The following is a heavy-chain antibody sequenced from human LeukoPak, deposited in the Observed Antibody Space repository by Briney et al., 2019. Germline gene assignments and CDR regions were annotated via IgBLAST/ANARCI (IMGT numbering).Heavy chain of an antibody. V-gene: IGHV4-61*08. CDR3: ARHGLYCGGDCYFDY. CDR2: IYYSGST. Sequence: SQTLSLTCTVSGDSISSGGYYWSWIRQPPGKGLEWIGYIYYSGSTNYNPSLKSRVTISVDTSKNQFSLKLSSVTAADTAVYYCARHGLYCGGDCYFDYWGQGTLVTVSS. D-gene: IGHD2-21*02. J-gene: IGHJ4*02. CDR1: GDSISSGGYY.